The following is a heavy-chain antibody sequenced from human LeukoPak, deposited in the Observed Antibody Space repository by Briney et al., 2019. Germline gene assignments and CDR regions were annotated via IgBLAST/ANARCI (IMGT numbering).Heavy chain of an antibody. V-gene: IGHV1-69*04. CDR1: GGTFSSYA. Sequence: WASVKVSCTASGGTFSSYAISWVRQAPGQGLEWMGRIIPILGIANYAQKFQGRVTITADKSTSTAYMELSSLRSEDTAVYYCARHGGNSSGWLSWGQGTLVTVSS. CDR2: IIPILGIA. CDR3: ARHGGNSSGWLS. D-gene: IGHD6-19*01. J-gene: IGHJ4*02.